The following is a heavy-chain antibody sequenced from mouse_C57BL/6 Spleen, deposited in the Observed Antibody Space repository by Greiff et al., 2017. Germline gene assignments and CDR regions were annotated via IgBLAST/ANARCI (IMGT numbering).Heavy chain of an antibody. J-gene: IGHJ4*01. D-gene: IGHD4-1*01. CDR3: ARSDWIYAMDY. CDR2: INPSTGGT. Sequence: EVQLQQSGPELVKPGASVKISCKASGYSFTGYYMHWVKQSSEKSLEWIGEINPSTGGTSYNQKFKGKATLTVDKSSSTAYMQLKSLTSEDSAVYYCARSDWIYAMDYWGQGTSVTVSS. CDR1: GYSFTGYY. V-gene: IGHV1-43*01.